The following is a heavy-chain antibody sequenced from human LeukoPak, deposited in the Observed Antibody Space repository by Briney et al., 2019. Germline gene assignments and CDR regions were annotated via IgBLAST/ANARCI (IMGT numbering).Heavy chain of an antibody. D-gene: IGHD1-7*01. CDR1: GYTFTDYY. J-gene: IGHJ5*02. CDR3: ARGAGRLELRNWFDP. CDR2: IGPKSADT. Sequence: ASVKVSCKASGYTFTDYYIHWVRQAPGQGLEWMTYIGPKSADTHYAQKFQGRVTMTLDTSISTAYMELKWLRSDDTAVYYCARGAGRLELRNWFDPWGQGTLVTVSS. V-gene: IGHV1-2*02.